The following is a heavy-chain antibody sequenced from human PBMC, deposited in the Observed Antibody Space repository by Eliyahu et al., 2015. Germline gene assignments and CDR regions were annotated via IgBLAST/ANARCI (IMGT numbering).Heavy chain of an antibody. D-gene: IGHD6-13*01. CDR2: IIPISGTT. J-gene: IGHJ2*01. V-gene: IGHV1-69*01. CDR3: ARDGAGWYFDV. Sequence: QVQLVQSEAEVTEPRSSVKXSCTVSGGVFSDYAFSWIRQAPGQGLEWMGGIIPISGTTTYAQRFRGRVTITADSSTTTVYMDLSALTSDDTAVYYCARDGAGWYFDVWGRGTLVTVS. CDR1: GGVFSDYA.